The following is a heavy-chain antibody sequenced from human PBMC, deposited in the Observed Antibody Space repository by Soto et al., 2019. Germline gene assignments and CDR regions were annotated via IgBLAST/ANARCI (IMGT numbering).Heavy chain of an antibody. Sequence: EVQLLESGGGLEQPGGSLRLSCVGSGHTFHNYAMTWVRQAPGKGLEWVSGISGSGGSTYYADSVRGRFTISRDDSKNTLYLQMNSRRAEDTAVYYCAKVSRGIGVVPAAQNWGQGTLVTVSS. CDR1: GHTFHNYA. CDR3: AKVSRGIGVVPAAQN. D-gene: IGHD2-2*01. J-gene: IGHJ4*02. CDR2: ISGSGGST. V-gene: IGHV3-23*01.